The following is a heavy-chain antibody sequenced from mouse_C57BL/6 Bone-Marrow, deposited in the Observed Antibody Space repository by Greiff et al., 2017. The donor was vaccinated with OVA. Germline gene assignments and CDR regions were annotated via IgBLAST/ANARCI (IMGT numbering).Heavy chain of an antibody. CDR1: GFSLTSYG. V-gene: IGHV2-5*01. J-gene: IGHJ4*01. CDR2: ICRGGST. Sequence: VLLVESGPGLVQPSQSLSITCTVSGFSLTSYGVHWVRQSPGKGLEWLGVICRGGSTDYNAAIMSRLSITKDTNKSKVFCKKNSLRADDTAVYYCAKNRYCGSRPYAMDYWGQGTSVTVSS. D-gene: IGHD1-1*01. CDR3: AKNRYCGSRPYAMDY.